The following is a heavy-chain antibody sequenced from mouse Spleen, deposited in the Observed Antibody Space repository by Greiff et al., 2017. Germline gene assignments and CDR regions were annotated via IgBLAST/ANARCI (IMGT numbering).Heavy chain of an antibody. CDR3: ARSYYGNSYWYFDV. J-gene: IGHJ1*01. D-gene: IGHD2-10*01. CDR2: IYPRSGNT. V-gene: IGHV1-81*01. CDR1: GYTFTSYG. Sequence: QVQLQQSGAELARPGASVKLSCKASGYTFTSYGISWVKQRTGQGLEWIGEIYPRSGNTYYNEKFKGKATLTADKSSSTAYMELRSLTSEDSAVYFCARSYYGNSYWYFDVWGAGTTVTVSS.